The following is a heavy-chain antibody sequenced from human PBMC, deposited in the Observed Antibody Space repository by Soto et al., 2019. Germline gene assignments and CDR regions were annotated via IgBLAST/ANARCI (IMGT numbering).Heavy chain of an antibody. J-gene: IGHJ3*01. CDR2: IRGDGGGA. CDR3: AKDPNGDYIGAFDF. D-gene: IGHD4-17*01. V-gene: IGHV3-23*01. Sequence: EVQVLESGGGLVQPGGSLRLSCVASGFIFRNYAMMWVRRAPGRGLEWVSAIRGDGGGAQYADSVRGRLTISRDNSKNTLYLQMNSLRAEDTAVYYCAKDPNGDYIGAFDFWGQGILVTVSS. CDR1: GFIFRNYA.